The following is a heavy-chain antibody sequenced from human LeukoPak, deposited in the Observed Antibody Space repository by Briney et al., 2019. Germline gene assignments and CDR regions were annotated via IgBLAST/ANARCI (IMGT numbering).Heavy chain of an antibody. J-gene: IGHJ4*02. V-gene: IGHV4-59*01. CDR1: GGPISSYY. D-gene: IGHD2-15*01. Sequence: SETLSLTCTVSGGPISSYYWNWIRQPPGKGLEWIGYIYSSGSTNYNPSLKSRVTISVDTSKNQFSLKLSSVTAADTAVYYCATRRGYCSGGNCNYYFDYWGQGTLVTVSS. CDR2: IYSSGST. CDR3: ATRRGYCSGGNCNYYFDY.